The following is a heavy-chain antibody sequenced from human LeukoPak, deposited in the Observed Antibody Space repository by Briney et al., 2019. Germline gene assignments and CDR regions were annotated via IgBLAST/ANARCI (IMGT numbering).Heavy chain of an antibody. CDR2: INPNSGGT. D-gene: IGHD3-10*01. CDR3: ARDQDMVRGVIID. CDR1: GYTFTGYY. V-gene: IGHV1-2*02. J-gene: IGHJ4*02. Sequence: GASVKVSCKASGYTFTGYYMHWVRQAPGQGLEWMGWINPNSGGTNYAQKFQGRVTMTRDTSISTAYMELSRLRSDDTAVYYCARDQDMVRGVIIDWGQGTLVTVSS.